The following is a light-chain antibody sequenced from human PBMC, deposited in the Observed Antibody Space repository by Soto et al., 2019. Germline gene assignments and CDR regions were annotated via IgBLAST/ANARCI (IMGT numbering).Light chain of an antibody. J-gene: IGKJ4*01. V-gene: IGKV3D-15*01. Sequence: IVLTQPPATLSVSPGERVTLSCRASENVGTNLAWYQQRPGQPPRLLIYGSSTRATGISATFSGSGSRTEFTLTISSLQSEDSAVYYCQQYNNWGLSFGGGTRWIS. CDR2: GSS. CDR1: ENVGTN. CDR3: QQYNNWGLS.